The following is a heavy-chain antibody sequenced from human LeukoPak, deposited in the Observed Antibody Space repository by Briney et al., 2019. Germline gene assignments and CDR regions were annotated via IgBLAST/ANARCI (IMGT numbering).Heavy chain of an antibody. CDR1: GGTFSSYA. V-gene: IGHV1-69*04. D-gene: IGHD3-3*01. Sequence: SVKVSCKASGGTFSSYAISWVRQAPGQGLEWMGRIIPILGTANYAQKFQGRVTITADKSTSTAYMELSSLRSEDTAVYYCARGRDFLVFWSGSWGQGTLVTVSS. J-gene: IGHJ5*02. CDR3: ARGRDFLVFWSGS. CDR2: IIPILGTA.